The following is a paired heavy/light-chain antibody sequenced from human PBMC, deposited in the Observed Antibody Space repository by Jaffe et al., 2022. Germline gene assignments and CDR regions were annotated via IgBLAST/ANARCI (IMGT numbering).Light chain of an antibody. Sequence: QSALTQPRSVSGSPGQSVTISCTGTSSDVGGYNYVSWYQQHPGKAPKLMIYDVSKRPSGVPDRFSGSKSGNTASLTISGLQAEDEADYYCCSYAGSYRVFGGGTKLTVL. CDR3: CSYAGSYRV. J-gene: IGLJ3*02. CDR1: SSDVGGYNY. CDR2: DVS. V-gene: IGLV2-11*01.
Heavy chain of an antibody. J-gene: IGHJ4*02. D-gene: IGHD3-10*01. CDR3: ASDPWFGELLYSPYNFDY. V-gene: IGHV4-38-2*01. CDR2: IYHSGST. CDR1: GYSISSGYY. Sequence: QVQLQESGPGLVKPSETLSLTCAVSGYSISSGYYWGWIRQPPGKGLEWIGSIYHSGSTYYNPSLKSRVTISVDTSKNQFSLKLSSVTAADTAVYYCASDPWFGELLYSPYNFDYWGQGTLVTVSS.